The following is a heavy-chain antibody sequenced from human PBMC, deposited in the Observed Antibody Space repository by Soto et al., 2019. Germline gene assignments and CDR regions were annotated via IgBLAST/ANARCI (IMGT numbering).Heavy chain of an antibody. CDR3: ARFSSSGWQSIWYYFDY. Sequence: SETLSLTCTVSGGSISSGGYYWSWIRQPPGKGLEWIGEINHSGSTNYNPSLKSRVTISVDTSKNQFSLKLSSVTAADTAVYYCARFSSSGWQSIWYYFDYWGQGTLVTVSS. D-gene: IGHD6-19*01. CDR1: GGSISSGGYY. V-gene: IGHV4-39*07. J-gene: IGHJ4*02. CDR2: INHSGST.